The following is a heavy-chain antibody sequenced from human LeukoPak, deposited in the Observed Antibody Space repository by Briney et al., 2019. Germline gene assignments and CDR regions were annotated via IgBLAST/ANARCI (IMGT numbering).Heavy chain of an antibody. V-gene: IGHV3-15*05. CDR2: IKSKTDGGTT. CDR3: ARAYEAYYYDSSGFDY. D-gene: IGHD3-22*01. CDR1: GFTFSNAW. Sequence: PGGSLRLSCAASGFTFSNAWMSWVRQAPGKGLEWVGRIKSKTDGGTTDYAAPVKGRFTISRDDSKNTLYLQMNSLRAEDTAVYYCARAYEAYYYDSSGFDYWGQGTLVTVSS. J-gene: IGHJ4*02.